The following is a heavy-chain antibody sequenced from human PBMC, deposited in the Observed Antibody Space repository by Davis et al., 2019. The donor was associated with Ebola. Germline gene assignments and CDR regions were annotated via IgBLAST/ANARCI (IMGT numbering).Heavy chain of an antibody. CDR2: IDPSDSYT. J-gene: IGHJ6*03. V-gene: IGHV5-10-1*01. D-gene: IGHD2-2*02. Sequence: GESLKISCKGSGYSFTSYWISWVRQMPGKGLEWMGRIDPSDSYTNYSPSFQGHVTISADKSISTAYLQWSSLKASDTAMYYCARSAFPSPQAAIGSTPNYYMDVWGKGTTVTVSS. CDR3: ARSAFPSPQAAIGSTPNYYMDV. CDR1: GYSFTSYW.